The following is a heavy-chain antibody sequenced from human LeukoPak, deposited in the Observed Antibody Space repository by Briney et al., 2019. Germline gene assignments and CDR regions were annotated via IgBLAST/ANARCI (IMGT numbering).Heavy chain of an antibody. Sequence: GGSLRLSCAASGFTFSSYAMHCVRQAPGKGLEWVAVISYDGSNKYYADSVKGRFTISRDNSKNTLYLQMNSLRAEDTAVYYCARDRALGYFDYWGQGTLVTVSS. CDR3: ARDRALGYFDY. V-gene: IGHV3-30-3*01. D-gene: IGHD7-27*01. CDR1: GFTFSSYA. CDR2: ISYDGSNK. J-gene: IGHJ4*02.